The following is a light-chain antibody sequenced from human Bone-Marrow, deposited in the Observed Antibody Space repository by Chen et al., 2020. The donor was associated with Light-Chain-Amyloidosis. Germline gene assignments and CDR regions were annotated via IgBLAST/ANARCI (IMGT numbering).Light chain of an antibody. CDR3: SSYTSSSVV. Sequence: QSALTQPASVSGSPGQSITISCTGTSSDVGGYNYFSWYQQHPGKSPKLMIYDVSNRPSEVSNRFSGSKSGNTASLTISGLQAEDEADYYCSSYTSSSVVFGGGTKLTVL. V-gene: IGLV2-14*01. J-gene: IGLJ2*01. CDR1: SSDVGGYNY. CDR2: DVS.